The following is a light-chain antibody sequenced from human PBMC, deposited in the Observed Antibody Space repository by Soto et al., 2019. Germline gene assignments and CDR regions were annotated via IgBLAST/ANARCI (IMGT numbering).Light chain of an antibody. CDR1: HSVSSSY. Sequence: IGLSQSPGTLSLSPGERATLSCRASHSVSSSYLAWYQQKPGQAPRLLIYGASSRATGIPDRFSGSGSGTDFTLTISRLEPEDFAVYYCQQYGSSLSITFGQGTRLEI. CDR2: GAS. V-gene: IGKV3-20*01. CDR3: QQYGSSLSIT. J-gene: IGKJ5*01.